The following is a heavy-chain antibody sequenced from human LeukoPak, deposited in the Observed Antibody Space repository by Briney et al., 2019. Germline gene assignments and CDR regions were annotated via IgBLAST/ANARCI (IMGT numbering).Heavy chain of an antibody. Sequence: GGSLRLSCAASGFTFSSYEMNWVRQAPGKGLEWVSYISSSGSTIYYADSVKGRFTISRDNSKNTLYLQMNGLRAEDTAVYYCARDLSLIALTDWGQGTPLTVSS. CDR3: ARDLSLIALTD. D-gene: IGHD3-22*01. CDR1: GFTFSSYE. J-gene: IGHJ4*02. CDR2: ISSSGSTI. V-gene: IGHV3-48*03.